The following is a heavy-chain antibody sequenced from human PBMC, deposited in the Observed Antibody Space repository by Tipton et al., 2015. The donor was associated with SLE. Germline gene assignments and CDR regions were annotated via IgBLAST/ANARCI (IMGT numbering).Heavy chain of an antibody. Sequence: GSLRLSCVASGFNFGAYWMHWVRQAPGKGQVWISRTNQYGDIRSYEDSVKGRFIISRDNSKSTLYLQMNNVRVEDTALYYCTRGIDPGSSRISDYWGQGTMVSVSS. CDR2: TNQYGDIR. CDR1: GFNFGAYW. D-gene: IGHD2-15*01. CDR3: TRGIDPGSSRISDY. V-gene: IGHV3-74*01. J-gene: IGHJ4*02.